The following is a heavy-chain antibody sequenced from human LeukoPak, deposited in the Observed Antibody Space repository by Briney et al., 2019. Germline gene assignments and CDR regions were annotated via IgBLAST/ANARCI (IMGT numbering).Heavy chain of an antibody. CDR1: GGSISSGDHY. D-gene: IGHD2-15*01. Sequence: SETLSLTCTVSGGSISSGDHYWSWIRQPPGKGLEWIGYIYYSGSTYYNPSLKSRVTISVDTSKNQFSLKLSSVTAADTAVYYCARVRVARGGMDVWGQGTTVTVSS. V-gene: IGHV4-30-4*01. CDR2: IYYSGST. J-gene: IGHJ6*02. CDR3: ARVRVARGGMDV.